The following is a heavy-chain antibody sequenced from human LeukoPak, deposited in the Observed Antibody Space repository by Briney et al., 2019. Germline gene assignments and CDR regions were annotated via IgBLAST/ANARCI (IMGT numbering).Heavy chain of an antibody. CDR2: ISAYNGNT. V-gene: IGHV1-18*01. CDR1: GYTFTSYG. CDR3: ARASLTWFGESWSGAFDI. Sequence: ASVKVSCKASGYTFTSYGISWVRQAPGQGLEWMGWISAYNGNTNYAQKLQGRVTMTTDTSTSTAYMELRGLRSDDTAVYYCARASLTWFGESWSGAFDIWGQGTMVTVSS. J-gene: IGHJ3*02. D-gene: IGHD3-10*01.